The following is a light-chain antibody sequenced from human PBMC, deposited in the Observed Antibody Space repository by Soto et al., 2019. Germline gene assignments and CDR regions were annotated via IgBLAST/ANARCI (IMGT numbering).Light chain of an antibody. Sequence: ELVMTQSPATLSVSPGERATLSCRASQSVSNTYLAWYQQKPGQAPRLLIYGASNRATGIPDRFSGSGSGTDFTLTISRLEPEDFAVYYCQQYGSSGTFGQGTKVDIK. J-gene: IGKJ1*01. CDR2: GAS. CDR3: QQYGSSGT. CDR1: QSVSNTY. V-gene: IGKV3-20*01.